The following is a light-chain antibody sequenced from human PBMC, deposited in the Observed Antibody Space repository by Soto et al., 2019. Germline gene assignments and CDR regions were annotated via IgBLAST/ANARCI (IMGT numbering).Light chain of an antibody. CDR2: AAS. CDR1: QMISSY. CDR3: QQSYTSPPAT. J-gene: IGKJ1*01. Sequence: DLQMTPSPSSLSASVGDRVTITCRASQMISSYLNWYQQKPGKAPKLLIYAASSLQSGVPSRFSGSGSGTDFTLTISSLQPEDFATYYCQQSYTSPPATFGQGTKVEIK. V-gene: IGKV1-39*01.